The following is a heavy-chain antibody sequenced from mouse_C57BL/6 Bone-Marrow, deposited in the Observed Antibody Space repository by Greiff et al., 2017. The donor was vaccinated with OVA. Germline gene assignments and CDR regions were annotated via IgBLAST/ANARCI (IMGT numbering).Heavy chain of an antibody. CDR3: ARDYGSSRFAY. CDR1: GYTFTSYW. Sequence: QVQLKQPGAELVKPGASVKLSCKASGYTFTSYWMHWVKQRPGQGLEWIGMIHPNSGSTNYNEKFKSKATLTVDKSSSTAYMQLSSLTSEDSAVYYCARDYGSSRFAYWGQGTLVTVSA. CDR2: IHPNSGST. D-gene: IGHD1-1*01. J-gene: IGHJ3*01. V-gene: IGHV1-64*01.